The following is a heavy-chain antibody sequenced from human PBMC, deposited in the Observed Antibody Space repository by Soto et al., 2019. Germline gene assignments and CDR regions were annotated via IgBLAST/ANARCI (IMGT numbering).Heavy chain of an antibody. CDR1: GFTLSNFA. CDR2: VSSGGTNT. Sequence: EVQLLESGGGLVQPGGSLRLSCAASGFTLSNFAMSWVRQAPGKGLEWVSAVSSGGTNTFYADSVKGRFTISRDNSKNTLFLQMNSLRAEDTAVYYCAKDLGSGWNHYNWFDPWGQGSLVTVSS. D-gene: IGHD6-19*01. J-gene: IGHJ5*02. CDR3: AKDLGSGWNHYNWFDP. V-gene: IGHV3-23*01.